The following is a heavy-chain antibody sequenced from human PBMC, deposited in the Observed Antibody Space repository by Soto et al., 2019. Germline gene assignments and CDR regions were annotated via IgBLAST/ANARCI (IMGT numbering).Heavy chain of an antibody. CDR3: ARGEVVVAATNFDY. J-gene: IGHJ4*02. D-gene: IGHD2-15*01. V-gene: IGHV3-74*01. CDR1: GFTFSSYW. CDR2: INSDESST. Sequence: EVQLVESGGGLVQPGGSLRLSCAASGFTFSSYWMHWVRQAPGKGLVWVSRINSDESSTSYADSVKGRFTVSRDNAKNTLYLQMNSLRAEDTAVYYCARGEVVVAATNFDYWGQGALVTVSS.